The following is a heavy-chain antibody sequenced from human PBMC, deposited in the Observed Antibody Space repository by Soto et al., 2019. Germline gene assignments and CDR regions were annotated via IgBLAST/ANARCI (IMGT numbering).Heavy chain of an antibody. CDR3: ARHGRNGVFFEY. V-gene: IGHV3-53*01. CDR1: GSTASSNY. CDR2: LYSGGNT. J-gene: IGHJ4*02. D-gene: IGHD1-1*01. Sequence: GGSLRFSCAASGSTASSNYMSWVRQAPGKGLEWVSVLYSGGNTFYADSVRGRFTISRDNPKNTVYLQMNSLRAEDTAVYYCARHGRNGVFFEYWGQGTLVTVSS.